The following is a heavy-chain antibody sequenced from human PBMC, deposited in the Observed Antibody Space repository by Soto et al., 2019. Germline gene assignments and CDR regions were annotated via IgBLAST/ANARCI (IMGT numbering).Heavy chain of an antibody. J-gene: IGHJ5*01. V-gene: IGHV4-39*01. D-gene: IGHD2-15*01. CDR1: GVSIHNSHSF. CDR3: GRVVEGATRHTDFDS. CDR2: VYYSGGA. Sequence: PSETLSLTCAVSGVSIHNSHSFWAWIRQPPGKGLEFIGSVYYSGGANYNPSLKSRVTISVDTSKNQLSLRVNSVTAADTAVYYCGRVVEGATRHTDFDSWGQGTLVTGS.